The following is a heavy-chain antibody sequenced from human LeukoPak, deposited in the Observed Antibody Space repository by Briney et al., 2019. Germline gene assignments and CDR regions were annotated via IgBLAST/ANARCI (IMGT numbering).Heavy chain of an antibody. D-gene: IGHD6-19*01. Sequence: GGSLRLSCAASGFTVSSNYMSWVRQAPGKGLEWVSVIYSGGSTYYADSVKGRFTISRDNSKNTLYLQMNSLRAEDTAVYYCASSYSSGWYGFDYWGQGTLVTVSS. CDR2: IYSGGST. J-gene: IGHJ4*02. CDR3: ASSYSSGWYGFDY. CDR1: GFTVSSNY. V-gene: IGHV3-66*01.